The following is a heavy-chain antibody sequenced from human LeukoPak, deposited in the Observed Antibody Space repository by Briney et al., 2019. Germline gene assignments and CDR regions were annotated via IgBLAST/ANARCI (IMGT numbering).Heavy chain of an antibody. CDR1: GYTFTSYG. V-gene: IGHV1-18*01. D-gene: IGHD3-10*01. J-gene: IGHJ6*03. Sequence: ASVKVSCKASGYTFTSYGISWVRQAPGQGLEWMGWISVYNGNTNYAEKLQGRVTMTRDTSISTAYMELSRLRSDDTAVYYCAREVGEVWFGDSTRNFYYYYYMDVWGKGTTVTVSS. CDR3: AREVGEVWFGDSTRNFYYYYYMDV. CDR2: ISVYNGNT.